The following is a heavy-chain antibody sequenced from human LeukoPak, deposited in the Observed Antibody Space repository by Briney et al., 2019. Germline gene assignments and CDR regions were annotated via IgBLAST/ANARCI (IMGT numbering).Heavy chain of an antibody. J-gene: IGHJ6*02. CDR1: GFTFSGSS. CDR3: ARTRDGFSYYYGMDV. Sequence: PGGSLRLSCAASGFTFSGSSMNWVRQAPGKGLEWVSSISSGSSYIYYSDSVQGRFTISRDNAKNSLYLQMNSLRAEDTAVYYCARTRDGFSYYYGMDVWGQGTTVTVSS. V-gene: IGHV3-21*01. D-gene: IGHD5-24*01. CDR2: ISSGSSYI.